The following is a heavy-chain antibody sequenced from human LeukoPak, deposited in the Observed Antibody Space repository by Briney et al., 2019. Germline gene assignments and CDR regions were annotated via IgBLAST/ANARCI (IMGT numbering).Heavy chain of an antibody. CDR1: GYSISSGYS. Sequence: SETLSLTCSVSGYSISSGYSWGWIRQPPGKGLEWIGSISHSGSTYYNPSLKSRVTISVDTSKNQFSLKLNSVTAAETAVYYCARGSFYYDSSGYLSPGVFFDYWGQGALVTVSS. CDR3: ARGSFYYDSSGYLSPGVFFDY. CDR2: ISHSGST. D-gene: IGHD3-22*01. V-gene: IGHV4-38-2*02. J-gene: IGHJ4*02.